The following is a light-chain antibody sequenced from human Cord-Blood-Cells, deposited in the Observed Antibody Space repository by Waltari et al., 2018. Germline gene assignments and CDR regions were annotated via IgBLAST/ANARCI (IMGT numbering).Light chain of an antibody. CDR3: QQRSNWWT. CDR1: QSVSSY. CDR2: DAS. J-gene: IGKJ1*01. Sequence: ITLPPPQPPLTLSPGETGTLSCRASQSVSSYLAWDQQNPGQAPRLLIYDASNRATGIPARFSGSGSGTDFTLTISSLEPEDFAVYYCQQRSNWWTFGQGTKVEIK. V-gene: IGKV3-11*01.